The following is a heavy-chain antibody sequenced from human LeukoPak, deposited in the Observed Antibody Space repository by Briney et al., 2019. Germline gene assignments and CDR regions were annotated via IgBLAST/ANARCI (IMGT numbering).Heavy chain of an antibody. Sequence: GGSLRLSCAASGFTFSSYRMNWVRQAPGKGLEWVSSIRSSSSYIYYADSVKGRFTISRDNAKNSLYLQMNSLRAEDTAVYYCARVDSDAFDIWGQGTMVTVSS. CDR2: IRSSSSYI. V-gene: IGHV3-21*01. J-gene: IGHJ3*02. CDR3: ARVDSDAFDI. D-gene: IGHD2-2*03. CDR1: GFTFSSYR.